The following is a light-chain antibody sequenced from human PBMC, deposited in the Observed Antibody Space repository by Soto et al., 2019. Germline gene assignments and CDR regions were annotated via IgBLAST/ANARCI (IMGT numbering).Light chain of an antibody. J-gene: IGLJ2*01. CDR2: EVT. CDR3: SSYAGSNNFVV. CDR1: SSDVGAYDF. Sequence: QSALTQPPSASGSPGQSVTISCTGTSSDVGAYDFVSWYQQHPGKAPKLMIYEVTKRPSGVPDRFSGSKSGNTASLTVSGLQAADEADYYCSSYAGSNNFVVFGGGTKLTVL. V-gene: IGLV2-8*01.